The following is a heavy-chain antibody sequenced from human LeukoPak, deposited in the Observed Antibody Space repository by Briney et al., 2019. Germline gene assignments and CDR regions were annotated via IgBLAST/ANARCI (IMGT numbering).Heavy chain of an antibody. D-gene: IGHD1-1*01. J-gene: IGHJ4*02. CDR1: GGSISSSSYY. Sequence: PSETLSLTRTVSGGSISSSSYYWGWIRQPPGKGLEWIGSIYYSGSTYYNPSLKSRVTISVDTSKNQFSLKLSSVTAADTAVYYCARARAGMVDYWGQGTLVTVSS. CDR3: ARARAGMVDY. CDR2: IYYSGST. V-gene: IGHV4-39*01.